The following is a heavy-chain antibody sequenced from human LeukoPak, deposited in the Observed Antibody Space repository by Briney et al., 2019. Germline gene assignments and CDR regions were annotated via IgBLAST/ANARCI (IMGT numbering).Heavy chain of an antibody. CDR1: GFSFRNFG. CDR3: ARIYDGNYNDAFDM. J-gene: IGHJ3*02. Sequence: GGSLRLSCAASGFSFRNFGMSWVRQAPGKGLEWVSSISCNSNYMYYGDSVKGRFTISRDNAKNSLYLQMNSLRVEDTAVYYCARIYDGNYNDAFDMWGQGTMVTVSS. V-gene: IGHV3-21*01. D-gene: IGHD4-23*01. CDR2: ISCNSNYM.